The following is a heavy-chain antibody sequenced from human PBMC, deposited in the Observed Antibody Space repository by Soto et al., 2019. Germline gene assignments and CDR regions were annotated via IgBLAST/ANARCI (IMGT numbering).Heavy chain of an antibody. D-gene: IGHD4-17*01. CDR2: ISAYNANT. CDR3: ARDGAATLTKHFGMDV. CDR1: GYTYTSYG. Sequence: QVQLVQSGAEVKKPGASVKVSCKASGYTYTSYGISWVRQAPGQGLEWMGWISAYNANTNYAQKLQGRVAMTTDTSTSTAYMELRSLRSDDTAVYYCARDGAATLTKHFGMDVWGQGTTVTVSS. V-gene: IGHV1-18*01. J-gene: IGHJ6*02.